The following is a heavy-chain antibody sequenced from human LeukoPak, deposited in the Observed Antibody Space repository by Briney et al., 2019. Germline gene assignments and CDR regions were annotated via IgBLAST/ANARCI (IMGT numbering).Heavy chain of an antibody. D-gene: IGHD1-26*01. J-gene: IGHJ6*03. Sequence: PGGSLRLSCAASGFSFSNFAMNWVRLAPGKGLEWVSSISGSGGNTYYADSVNGRVTISRDNSMDTLYLHINGLRVEDTATYFCAKSGSGGYHSYYYHMDAWGKGTTVTVSS. CDR1: GFSFSNFA. CDR3: AKSGSGGYHSYYYHMDA. V-gene: IGHV3-23*01. CDR2: ISGSGGNT.